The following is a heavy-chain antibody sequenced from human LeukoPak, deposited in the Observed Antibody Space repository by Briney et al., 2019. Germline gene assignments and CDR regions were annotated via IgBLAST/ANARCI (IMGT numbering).Heavy chain of an antibody. Sequence: GEPLKISCQGLGYSSSMYWIGWVRHMPGKGLEWMGVIDPSDSEITYSPSFQGHVTISVDKSVNTAYLQWTTLKASDTALYYCARHRAVGGGHSTTWYTDYWGQGTLVSVSS. CDR3: ARHRAVGGGHSTTWYTDY. D-gene: IGHD6-13*01. J-gene: IGHJ4*02. CDR2: IDPSDSEI. CDR1: GYSSSMYW. V-gene: IGHV5-51*01.